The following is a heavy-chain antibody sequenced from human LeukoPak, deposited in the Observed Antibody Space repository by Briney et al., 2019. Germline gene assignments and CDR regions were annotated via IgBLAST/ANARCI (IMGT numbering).Heavy chain of an antibody. V-gene: IGHV3-23*01. Sequence: GGSLRLSCAASGFTLSNYAMSWVRQAPGKGLEWVSTISGSDGSTYYADSVKGRFTISRDNSKNTLYLQMNSLRAEDTAVYYCAKDLSSSWYYYYYGMDVWGQGTTVTVSS. D-gene: IGHD6-13*01. CDR2: ISGSDGST. J-gene: IGHJ6*02. CDR1: GFTLSNYA. CDR3: AKDLSSSWYYYYYGMDV.